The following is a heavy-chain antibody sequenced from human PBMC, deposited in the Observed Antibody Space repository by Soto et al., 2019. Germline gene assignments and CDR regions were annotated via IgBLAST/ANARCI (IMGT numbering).Heavy chain of an antibody. J-gene: IGHJ4*02. CDR3: ARGRRRESCWGGDCYDFDV. CDR2: FYWDEDE. D-gene: IGHD2-21*01. Sequence: QITLKESGPTLVKPTQTLKLTCTLCGFAHSGRAVGVVWFCLSPQEPAEGLTIFYWDEDEWHSPSLRTRLSISYEAARSQVVLSMVDMDPQDTATYFCARGRRRESCWGGDCYDFDVWGQGLQVAAS. V-gene: IGHV2-5*02. CDR1: GFAHSGRAVG.